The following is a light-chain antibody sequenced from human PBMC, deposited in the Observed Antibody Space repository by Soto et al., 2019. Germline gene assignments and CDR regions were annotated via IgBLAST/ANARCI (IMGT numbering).Light chain of an antibody. Sequence: DIQMTQSPSTLSASVGDRVTITCRASQSISSWLAWYQQKPGKAPKPLIYKASSLESGVPSRFSGSGSGTEFTLTISSLQPDDFSTYYCQQYNSYSQRTFGQGTKVQIK. CDR1: QSISSW. V-gene: IGKV1-5*03. CDR2: KAS. CDR3: QQYNSYSQRT. J-gene: IGKJ1*01.